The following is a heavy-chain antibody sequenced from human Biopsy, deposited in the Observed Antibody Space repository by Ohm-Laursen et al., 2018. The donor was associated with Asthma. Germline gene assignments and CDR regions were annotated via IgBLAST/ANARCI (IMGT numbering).Heavy chain of an antibody. Sequence: SLRLSCTATGFTFSSYGMHWVRQAPGKGLEWVAVISYDGSNKYYADSVKGRFTISRDNSKNTLYLQMNSLRAEDTAVYYCASQSSGPDFWSGYYYFDYWSQGTLVTVSS. CDR1: GFTFSSYG. CDR2: ISYDGSNK. CDR3: ASQSSGPDFWSGYYYFDY. J-gene: IGHJ4*02. V-gene: IGHV3-30*03. D-gene: IGHD3-3*01.